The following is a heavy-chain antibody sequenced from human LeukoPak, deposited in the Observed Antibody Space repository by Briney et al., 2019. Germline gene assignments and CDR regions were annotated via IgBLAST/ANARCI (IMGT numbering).Heavy chain of an antibody. CDR1: GYTFTGYY. CDR2: INPNSGGT. CDR3: ARDRGRQKWFQGFDP. Sequence: ASVKVSCKASGYTFTGYYMHWVRQAPGQGLEWMGWINPNSGGTNYAQKFQGRVTMTRDTSISTAYMELSRLRSDDTALYFCARDRGRQKWFQGFDPWGQGTLVTVSS. J-gene: IGHJ5*02. V-gene: IGHV1-2*02. D-gene: IGHD3-22*01.